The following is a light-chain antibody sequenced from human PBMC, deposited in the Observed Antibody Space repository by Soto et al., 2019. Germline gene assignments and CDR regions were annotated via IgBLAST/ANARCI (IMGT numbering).Light chain of an antibody. Sequence: EIVMTQSPATLSVSPGERATLSCRASQNIDINLVWYQQKPGQAPRLLIFRASTRATGIPARFSGSGSGTDFTLTISSLEPEDFAVYYCQQHSNWPPITFGQGTRLEIK. V-gene: IGKV3-15*01. CDR3: QQHSNWPPIT. J-gene: IGKJ5*01. CDR1: QNIDIN. CDR2: RAS.